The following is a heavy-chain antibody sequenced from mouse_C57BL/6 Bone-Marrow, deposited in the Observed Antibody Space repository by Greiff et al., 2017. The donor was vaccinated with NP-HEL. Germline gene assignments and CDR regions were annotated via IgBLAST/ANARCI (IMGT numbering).Heavy chain of an antibody. CDR1: GYTFTNYW. V-gene: IGHV1-63*01. Sequence: QVQLQQSVAELVRPGTSVKMSCKASGYTFTNYWIGWAKQRPGHGLEWIGDIYPGGGYTNYNEKFKGKATLTADKSSSTAYMQFSSLTSEDSAIYYCARWLPLYFDYWGQGTTLTVSS. CDR2: IYPGGGYT. D-gene: IGHD2-2*01. CDR3: ARWLPLYFDY. J-gene: IGHJ2*01.